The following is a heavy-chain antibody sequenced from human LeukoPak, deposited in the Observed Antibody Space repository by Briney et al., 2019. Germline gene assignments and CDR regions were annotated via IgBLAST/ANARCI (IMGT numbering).Heavy chain of an antibody. CDR2: ISGYNGNT. D-gene: IGHD1-26*01. CDR3: AAPPEPGGRPFDY. J-gene: IGHJ4*02. CDR1: GYTFITYA. V-gene: IGHV1-18*01. Sequence: ASVKVSCKASGYTFITYAINWVRQAPGQGLEWMGWISGYNGNTKYAQNLQDRVTMTTDTSTSTAYMELRSLRSEDTAVYYCAAPPEPGGRPFDYWGQGTLVTVSS.